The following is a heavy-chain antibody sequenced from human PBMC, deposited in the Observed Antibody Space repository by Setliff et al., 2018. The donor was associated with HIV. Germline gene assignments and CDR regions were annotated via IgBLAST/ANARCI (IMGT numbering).Heavy chain of an antibody. V-gene: IGHV1-8*02. CDR1: GYAFATYD. J-gene: IGHJ4*02. Sequence: ASVKVSCKPSGYAFATYDINWVRQAAGQGLEWMGCMIPYSGNTGYAQKFRGRITMTRDTSRGTAHMELRSLRSDDTAVYFCARGYASGSGSYYFDYWGQGTLVTVSS. CDR2: MIPYSGNT. D-gene: IGHD3-16*01. CDR3: ARGYASGSGSYYFDY.